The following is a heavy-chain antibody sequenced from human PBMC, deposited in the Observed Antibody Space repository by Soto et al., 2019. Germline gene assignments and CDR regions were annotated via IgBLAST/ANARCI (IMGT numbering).Heavy chain of an antibody. CDR2: IYTSGST. CDR1: GGSISSYY. Sequence: KTSETLSLTCTVSGGSISSYYWSWIRQPAGKGLEWIGRIYTSGSTNYNPSLKSRVTMSVDTSKNQFSLKLSSVTAADTAVYYCARVGGYCSGGSCYSYYYYGMDVWGQGTTVTVSS. V-gene: IGHV4-4*07. J-gene: IGHJ6*02. D-gene: IGHD2-15*01. CDR3: ARVGGYCSGGSCYSYYYYGMDV.